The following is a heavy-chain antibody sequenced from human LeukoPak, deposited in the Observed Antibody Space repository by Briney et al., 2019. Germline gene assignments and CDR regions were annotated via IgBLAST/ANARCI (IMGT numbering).Heavy chain of an antibody. CDR2: IYTSGST. D-gene: IGHD2-15*01. CDR1: GCSFSSGSYY. V-gene: IGHV4-61*02. CDR3: ARDPSLGGGVGY. Sequence: PSETLSLTCTVSGCSFSSGSYYWSWIRQPAGKGLEWIGRIYTSGSTNYNPSLKSRVTISVDTSKNQFSLKLSSVTAADTAVYYCARDPSLGGGVGYWGQGTLVTVSS. J-gene: IGHJ4*02.